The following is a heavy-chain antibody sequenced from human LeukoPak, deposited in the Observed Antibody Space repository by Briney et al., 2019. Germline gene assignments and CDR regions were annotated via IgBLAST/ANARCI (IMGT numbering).Heavy chain of an antibody. D-gene: IGHD2-21*02. V-gene: IGHV4-39*02. CDR2: IHYGGTT. Sequence: SETLSLTCTVSGGSIGSGYYWAWIRQPPGKGLEWIGSIHYGGTTHYNPSLQSRVTISADTSKNQFALDLRSVTAADTAVYYCTRDIGDFVSDFWGQGTLVTVSS. J-gene: IGHJ4*02. CDR3: TRDIGDFVSDF. CDR1: GGSIGSGYY.